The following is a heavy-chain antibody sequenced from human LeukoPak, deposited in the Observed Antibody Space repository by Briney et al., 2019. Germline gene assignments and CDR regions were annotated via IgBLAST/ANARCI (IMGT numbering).Heavy chain of an antibody. CDR1: GYTFTSYA. Sequence: ASVKVSCKASGYTFTSYAMNWVRQAPGQGLEWMGWINTNTGNPTYAQGFTGRFVFSLDTSVNTAYLQISSLKAEDTAVYYCARDLVPAATVYYYYGMDVWGQGTTVTVSS. V-gene: IGHV7-4-1*02. CDR3: ARDLVPAATVYYYYGMDV. J-gene: IGHJ6*02. D-gene: IGHD2-2*01. CDR2: INTNTGNP.